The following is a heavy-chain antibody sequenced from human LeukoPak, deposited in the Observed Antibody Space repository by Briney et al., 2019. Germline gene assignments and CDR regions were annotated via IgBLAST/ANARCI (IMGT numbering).Heavy chain of an antibody. CDR3: ARAIELRLGES. CDR1: GGCISSYY. D-gene: IGHD3-16*01. Sequence: SETLSLTCTVSGGCISSYYWSWIRQPPGKGLEWNGHIYYSGSTYYNPSLKSRITISVDTSKNQFSLKLSSVTAADTAVYYCARAIELRLGESWGQGTLVTVSS. CDR2: IYYSGST. J-gene: IGHJ4*02. V-gene: IGHV4-59*04.